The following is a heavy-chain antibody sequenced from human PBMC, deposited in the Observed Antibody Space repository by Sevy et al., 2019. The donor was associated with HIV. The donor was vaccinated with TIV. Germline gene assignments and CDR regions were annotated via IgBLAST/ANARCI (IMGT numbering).Heavy chain of an antibody. J-gene: IGHJ5*02. V-gene: IGHV4-39*02. CDR1: GFSISSSSYY. D-gene: IGHD1-26*01. CDR3: ARDLVGATTRWFDR. Sequence: SETLSLTCTVSGFSISSSSYYWGWIRQPPGKGLEWIGSIYYSGSTYYNPSHKSRVTISVDTSKNQFSLKLSSVTAADTPVYYCARDLVGATTRWFDRWGQGTLVTVSS. CDR2: IYYSGST.